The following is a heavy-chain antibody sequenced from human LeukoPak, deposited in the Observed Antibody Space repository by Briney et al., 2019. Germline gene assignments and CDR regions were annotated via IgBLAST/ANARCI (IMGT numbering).Heavy chain of an antibody. CDR1: GFAVGSNY. Sequence: GGSLRLSCVAAGFAVGSNYMSWVRQAPGKGLEWVSLIYSGGAIRYADSVKGRFTISRDSSKNTLFLQMNDLTVEDTARYYCARRPGNWGQGILVTVSS. J-gene: IGHJ4*02. V-gene: IGHV3-53*01. CDR3: ARRPGN. D-gene: IGHD1-14*01. CDR2: IYSGGAI.